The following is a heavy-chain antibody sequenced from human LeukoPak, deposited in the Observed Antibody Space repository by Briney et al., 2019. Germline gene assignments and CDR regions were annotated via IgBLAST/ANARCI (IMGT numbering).Heavy chain of an antibody. Sequence: PGGSLTLSCASSGFIFSLYWIHWARQAPGEGLVWVSRINNDGRSTSYAGSVKGRFTISRDNAKNTLYLQMNSLRAEDTAVYYCARDNEYCTGGTCRLDYWGQGALVTVSS. J-gene: IGHJ4*02. CDR2: INNDGRST. V-gene: IGHV3-74*01. D-gene: IGHD2-15*01. CDR3: ARDNEYCTGGTCRLDY. CDR1: GFIFSLYW.